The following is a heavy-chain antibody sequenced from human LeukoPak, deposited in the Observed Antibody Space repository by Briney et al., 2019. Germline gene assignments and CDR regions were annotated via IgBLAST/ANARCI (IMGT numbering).Heavy chain of an antibody. Sequence: GGSLRLSCAASGFTFSNYYMNWVRQAPGRGLEWVSSINSGGSYIYYADSVTGRFTISRDNAKNSLFLHMNSLRAEHTAVYYCARGVAGTWYFDLWGRGTLVTVSS. CDR2: INSGGSYI. CDR1: GFTFSNYY. D-gene: IGHD6-19*01. CDR3: ARGVAGTWYFDL. J-gene: IGHJ2*01. V-gene: IGHV3-21*01.